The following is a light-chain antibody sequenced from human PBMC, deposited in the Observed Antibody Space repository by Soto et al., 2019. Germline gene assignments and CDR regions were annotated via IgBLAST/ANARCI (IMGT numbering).Light chain of an antibody. CDR1: QSVSVSY. CDR2: GAS. J-gene: IGKJ1*01. V-gene: IGKV3-20*01. CDR3: QQYGRSPWT. Sequence: EIVLTQSPDTLSLSPGGRAALLCRASQSVSVSYLAWYQQRPGQAPRLLIHGASNRATGIPDRFSGTGSGTDFTLTITSLEPEDFAVYYCQQYGRSPWTFGQGTKVDIK.